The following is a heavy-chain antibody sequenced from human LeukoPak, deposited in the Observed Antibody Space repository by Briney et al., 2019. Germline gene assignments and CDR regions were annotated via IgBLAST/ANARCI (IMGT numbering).Heavy chain of an antibody. CDR2: IYYSGST. CDR3: ARGGVLRYFDWLSPLDAFDI. Sequence: SETLSLTCTVSGASISSYYWSWIRQPPGKGLEWIGYIYYSGSTNYNPSLKSRVTFSVDTSKNQFSLKLISVTAADTAVYYCARGGVLRYFDWLSPLDAFDIWGQGTMVTVSS. J-gene: IGHJ3*02. V-gene: IGHV4-59*01. D-gene: IGHD3-9*01. CDR1: GASISSYY.